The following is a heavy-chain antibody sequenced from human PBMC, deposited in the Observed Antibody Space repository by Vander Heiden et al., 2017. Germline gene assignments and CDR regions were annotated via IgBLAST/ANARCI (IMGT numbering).Heavy chain of an antibody. D-gene: IGHD3-3*01. CDR1: RFTVSSNY. CDR2: IYSSGST. V-gene: IGHV3-53*02. CDR3: ARDTNPKN. Sequence: EVQLVETGGGLIQPGGSLRLSCAASRFTVSSNYMAWVRQAPGKGLEWVSVIYSSGSTFYADSVKGRFTISRDNSKNTLFLQMNSLRAEDTAMYYCARDTNPKNWGQGTLVTVSS. J-gene: IGHJ4*02.